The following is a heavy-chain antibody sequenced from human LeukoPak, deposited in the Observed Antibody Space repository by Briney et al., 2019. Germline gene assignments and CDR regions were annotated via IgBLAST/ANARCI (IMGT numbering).Heavy chain of an antibody. D-gene: IGHD2-2*01. CDR2: IYPGDSDT. V-gene: IGHV5-51*01. CDR1: GSRFTSYW. CDR3: ARASSTHYFDY. Sequence: GESLKISCKGSGSRFTSYWIGWVRQMPGKGLEWMGIIYPGDSDTRYSPSFQGQVTISADKSISTAYLQWSSLKASDTAMYYCARASSTHYFDYWGQGTLVTVSS. J-gene: IGHJ4*02.